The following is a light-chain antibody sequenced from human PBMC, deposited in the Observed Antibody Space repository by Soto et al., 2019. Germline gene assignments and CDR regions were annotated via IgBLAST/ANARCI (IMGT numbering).Light chain of an antibody. J-gene: IGKJ1*01. Sequence: DIQMTQSPSSLSASVGDRVTITCRASQTISSYLNWYQQKPGKAPKLLIYAASSLQSGVPSRFSGSRSGTAFTLTISSLQPEDFATYYCQQSYSIPWTFGQGTKVELK. V-gene: IGKV1-39*01. CDR1: QTISSY. CDR3: QQSYSIPWT. CDR2: AAS.